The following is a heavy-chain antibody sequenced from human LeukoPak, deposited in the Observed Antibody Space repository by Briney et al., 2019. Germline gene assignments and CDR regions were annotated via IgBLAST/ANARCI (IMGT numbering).Heavy chain of an antibody. D-gene: IGHD5-18*01. CDR2: VYHSGST. V-gene: IGHV4-38-2*02. CDR3: ARDNTGFSPNWFDP. J-gene: IGHJ5*02. CDR1: GSSISSAYY. Sequence: SEILSLTCTVSGSSISSAYYWAWIRQPPGKGLEWIGSVYHSGSTYSNPSLKSRLTMSVDTSKNQFSLKLSSVTAADTAVYYCARDNTGFSPNWFDPWGQGTLVTVSS.